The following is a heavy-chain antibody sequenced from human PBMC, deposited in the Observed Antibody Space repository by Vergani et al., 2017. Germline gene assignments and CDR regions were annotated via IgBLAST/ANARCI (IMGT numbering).Heavy chain of an antibody. Sequence: EVQLVESGGGLVQPGRSLRLSCAASGFTFDDYAMHWVRQAPGKGLEWVSGISWNSGSIGYADSVKGRFTISRDNAKNSLYLQMNSLRAGDTALYYCAKAMITFGGVIVNYFDYWGQGTLVTVSS. V-gene: IGHV3-9*01. CDR3: AKAMITFGGVIVNYFDY. CDR1: GFTFDDYA. J-gene: IGHJ4*02. D-gene: IGHD3-16*02. CDR2: ISWNSGSI.